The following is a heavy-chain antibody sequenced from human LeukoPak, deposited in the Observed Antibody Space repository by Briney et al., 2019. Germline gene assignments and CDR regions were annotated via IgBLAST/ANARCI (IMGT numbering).Heavy chain of an antibody. D-gene: IGHD6-19*01. CDR2: IHHRGGT. Sequence: SETLSLTCAVSGGSISSDNWWSWVRQPPGKRLEWIGEIHHRGGTNYNPSLQSRVTISVDKSNNHFSLRLTSVTAADTAVYYCTTNGWYCLDHWGQGALVTVSS. CDR1: GGSISSDNW. V-gene: IGHV4-4*02. CDR3: TTNGWYCLDH. J-gene: IGHJ1*01.